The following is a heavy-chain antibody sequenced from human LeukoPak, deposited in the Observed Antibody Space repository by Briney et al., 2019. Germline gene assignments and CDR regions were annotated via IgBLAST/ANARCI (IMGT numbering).Heavy chain of an antibody. V-gene: IGHV3-48*01. CDR3: ARETPDGNSWTDFDF. D-gene: IGHD2-2*01. J-gene: IGHJ4*01. Sequence: SVRGRFTISRDNGKNSLYLQMSSLRAEDTAIYYCARETPDGNSWTDFDFWGHGTLVTVSS.